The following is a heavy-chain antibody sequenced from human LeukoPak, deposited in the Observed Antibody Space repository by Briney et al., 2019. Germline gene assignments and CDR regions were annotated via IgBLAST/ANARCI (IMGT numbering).Heavy chain of an antibody. CDR3: ARFVYGDYTAAYYFDY. CDR1: GGSISSGSYY. Sequence: SETLSRTCTVSGGSISSGSYYWNWIRQHPGKGLEWIGYTYYTGSTYYTPSLKSRVNIPVDTSKNQFSLKLSSVTAADTAVYYCARFVYGDYTAAYYFDYWGQGTLVTVSS. J-gene: IGHJ4*02. CDR2: TYYTGST. V-gene: IGHV4-31*03. D-gene: IGHD4-17*01.